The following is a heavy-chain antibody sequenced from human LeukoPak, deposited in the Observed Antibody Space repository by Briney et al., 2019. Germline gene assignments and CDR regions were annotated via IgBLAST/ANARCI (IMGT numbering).Heavy chain of an antibody. J-gene: IGHJ4*02. Sequence: PSETLSLTCAVCGGSFSGYYWSWIRQPPGKGLEWIGEINHSGSTNYNPSLKSRVTISVDTSKNQFSLKLSSVTAADTAVYYCARGVMSSGSYYFDYWGQGTLVTVSS. D-gene: IGHD1-26*01. CDR1: GGSFSGYY. CDR3: ARGVMSSGSYYFDY. V-gene: IGHV4-34*01. CDR2: INHSGST.